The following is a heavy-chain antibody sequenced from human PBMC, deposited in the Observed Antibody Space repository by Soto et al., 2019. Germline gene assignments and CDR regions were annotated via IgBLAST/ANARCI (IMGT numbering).Heavy chain of an antibody. CDR3: ARSPQYCSSTNCRAYFDN. J-gene: IGHJ4*02. V-gene: IGHV3-9*01. CDR2: ISWNSGNT. CDR1: GFTFDNYA. D-gene: IGHD2-2*01. Sequence: EVQLVESGGGLVQPGRSLRLSCAASGFTFDNYAMHWVRQAPGKGLEWVSSISWNSGNTDYAGSVKGRFIISRDSAKNSLYLQMNSLRAEDTALYYCARSPQYCSSTNCRAYFDNWSQGTLVTVSS.